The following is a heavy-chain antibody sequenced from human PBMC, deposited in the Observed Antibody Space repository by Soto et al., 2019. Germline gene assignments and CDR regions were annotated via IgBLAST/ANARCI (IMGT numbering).Heavy chain of an antibody. V-gene: IGHV3-15*01. Sequence: SLRLSCAASGLIFSNAWMSWVRQAPGKGLEWVGRIKSKTDGGTTDYAAPVKGRFTISRDDSKNTLFLQMSSLKTEDTAVYYCTTPLDFDAFDVWGQGTMVTVSS. CDR2: IKSKTDGGTT. D-gene: IGHD3-3*01. CDR1: GLIFSNAW. CDR3: TTPLDFDAFDV. J-gene: IGHJ3*01.